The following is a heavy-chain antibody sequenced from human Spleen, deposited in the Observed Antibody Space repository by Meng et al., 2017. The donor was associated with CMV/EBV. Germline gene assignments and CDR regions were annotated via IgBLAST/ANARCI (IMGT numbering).Heavy chain of an antibody. D-gene: IGHD6-19*01. CDR2: INSDGSST. CDR1: GFTFSSYW. J-gene: IGHJ4*02. CDR3: ATSGYRSGWYGFDY. Sequence: GGSLRLSCAASGFTFSSYWMHWVRQAPGKGLVWVSRINSDGSSTSYADSVKGRFTISRDNAKNTLYLQMNSLRAEDTAVYYCATSGYRSGWYGFDYWGQGTLVTVSS. V-gene: IGHV3-74*01.